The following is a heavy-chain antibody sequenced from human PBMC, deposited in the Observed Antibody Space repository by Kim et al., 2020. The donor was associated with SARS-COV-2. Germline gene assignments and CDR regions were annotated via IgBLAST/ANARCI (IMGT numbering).Heavy chain of an antibody. CDR3: ARGGAAGIYYYYGMDV. CDR1: GYTFTGYY. Sequence: ASVKVSCKASGYTFTGYYMHWVRQAPGQGLEWMGWINPNSGGTNYAQKFQGWVTMTRDTSISTAYMELSRLRSDDTAVYYCARGGAAGIYYYYGMDVWGQGTTVTVSS. V-gene: IGHV1-2*04. J-gene: IGHJ6*02. CDR2: INPNSGGT. D-gene: IGHD6-13*01.